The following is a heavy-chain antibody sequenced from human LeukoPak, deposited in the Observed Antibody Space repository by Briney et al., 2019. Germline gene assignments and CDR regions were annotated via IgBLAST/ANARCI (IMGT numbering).Heavy chain of an antibody. CDR2: IKPDGSVK. CDR1: GFTFSSYW. CDR3: ARQNFEY. V-gene: IGHV3-7*04. Sequence: GGSLRLSCAASGFTFSSYWMNWVRQAPGRGLEWVANIKPDGSVKYYVDSVKGRFTISRDNAKNSLYLQMNSLRAEDTAVYYCARQNFEYWAQGTLVTVSS. J-gene: IGHJ4*02.